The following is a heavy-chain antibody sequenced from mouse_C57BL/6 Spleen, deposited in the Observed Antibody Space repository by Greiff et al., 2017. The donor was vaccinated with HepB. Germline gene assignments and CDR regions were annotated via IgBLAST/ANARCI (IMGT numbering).Heavy chain of an antibody. V-gene: IGHV1-42*01. CDR3: ARGGYGSLYYFDY. D-gene: IGHD1-1*01. Sequence: VHVKQSGPELVKPGASVKISCKASGYSFTGYYMNWVKQSPEKSLEWIGEINPSTGGTTYNQKFKAKATLTVDKSSSTAYMQLKSLTSEDSAVYYCARGGYGSLYYFDYWGQGTTLTVSS. J-gene: IGHJ2*01. CDR1: GYSFTGYY. CDR2: INPSTGGT.